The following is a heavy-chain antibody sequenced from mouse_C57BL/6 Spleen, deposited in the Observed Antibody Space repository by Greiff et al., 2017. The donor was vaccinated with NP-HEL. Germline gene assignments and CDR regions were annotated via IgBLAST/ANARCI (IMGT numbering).Heavy chain of an antibody. CDR3: TTGSSLYYAMDY. CDR2: IDPENGDT. CDR1: GFNIKDDY. J-gene: IGHJ4*01. D-gene: IGHD1-1*01. Sequence: EVQGVESGAELVRPGASVKLSCTASGFNIKDDYMHWVKQRPEQGLEWIGWIDPENGDTEYASKFQGKATITADTSSNTAYLQLSSLTSEDTAVYYCTTGSSLYYAMDYWGQGTSVTVSS. V-gene: IGHV14-4*01.